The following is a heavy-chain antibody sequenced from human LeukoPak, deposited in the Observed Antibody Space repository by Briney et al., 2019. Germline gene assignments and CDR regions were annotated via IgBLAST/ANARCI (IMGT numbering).Heavy chain of an antibody. J-gene: IGHJ4*02. CDR1: GYTFTGYY. CDR2: INPNSGGT. Sequence: ASVKVSCKASGYTFTGYYMHWVRQAPGQGLEWMGWINPNSGGTNYAQKLQGRVTMTTDTSTSTAYMELRSPRSDDTAVYYCARGTRIVGAPFDYWGQGTLVTVSS. D-gene: IGHD1-26*01. CDR3: ARGTRIVGAPFDY. V-gene: IGHV1-2*02.